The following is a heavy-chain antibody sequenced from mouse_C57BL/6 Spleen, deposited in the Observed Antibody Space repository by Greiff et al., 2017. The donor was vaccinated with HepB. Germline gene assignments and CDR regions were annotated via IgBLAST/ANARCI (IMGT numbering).Heavy chain of an antibody. J-gene: IGHJ1*03. CDR1: GYTFTSYW. CDR2: IDPSDSYT. CDR3: ARWFRYFDV. Sequence: VQLQQSGAELVMPGASVKLSCKASGYTFTSYWMHWVKQRPGQGLEWIGEIDPSDSYTNYNQKFKGKSTLTVDKSSSTAYMQLSSLTSEDSAVYYCARWFRYFDVWGTGTTVTVSS. V-gene: IGHV1-69*01. D-gene: IGHD2-2*01.